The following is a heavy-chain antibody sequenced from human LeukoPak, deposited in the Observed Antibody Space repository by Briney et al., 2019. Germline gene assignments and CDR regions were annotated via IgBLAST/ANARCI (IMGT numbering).Heavy chain of an antibody. J-gene: IGHJ4*02. CDR2: MNPNSGNT. V-gene: IGHV1-8*01. CDR3: ARVSLGYCSGGTCYFQDH. Sequence: GASVKVSCKASGYTFTNYDINWVRPATGQGLEWMGWMNPNSGNTGYAQKFQGRVTMTRSTSISTAYMELSSLTSEDTAVYYCARVSLGYCSGGTCYFQDHWGQGTLVTVSS. D-gene: IGHD2-15*01. CDR1: GYTFTNYD.